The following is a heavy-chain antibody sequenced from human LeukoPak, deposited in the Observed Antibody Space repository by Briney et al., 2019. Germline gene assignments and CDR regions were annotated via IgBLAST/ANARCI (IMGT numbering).Heavy chain of an antibody. Sequence: GGSLRLSCSASGFTFSSNAMSWVRQAPGKGLEWVSAISGSGGGTYYADSVKGRFTISRDNSKNTLYLQMNSLRAEDTALYYCAKYLYSVSYYGMDVWGQGTTVTVSS. J-gene: IGHJ6*02. CDR2: ISGSGGGT. CDR3: AKYLYSVSYYGMDV. D-gene: IGHD2-15*01. CDR1: GFTFSSNA. V-gene: IGHV3-23*01.